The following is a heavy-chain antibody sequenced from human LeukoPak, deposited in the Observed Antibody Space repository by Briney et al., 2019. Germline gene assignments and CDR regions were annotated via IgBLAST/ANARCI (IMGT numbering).Heavy chain of an antibody. V-gene: IGHV3-48*01. CDR2: ISSSSSTI. CDR1: GFTFSSYS. J-gene: IGHJ4*02. D-gene: IGHD6-19*01. Sequence: GGSLRLSCAASGFTFSSYSMNWVRQAPGKGLEWVSYISSSSSTIYYADSVKGRFTISRDNAKNSLYLQMNSLRAEDTAVYYCARDRRSYSSGWYLDYGFDYWGQGTLVTVSS. CDR3: ARDRRSYSSGWYLDYGFDY.